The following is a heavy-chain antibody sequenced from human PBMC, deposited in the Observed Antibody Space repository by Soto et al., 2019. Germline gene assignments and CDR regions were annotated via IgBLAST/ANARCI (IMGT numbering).Heavy chain of an antibody. CDR3: AKDSYYDFWSGSPFQH. V-gene: IGHV3-23*01. J-gene: IGHJ1*01. CDR1: GFTFSSFA. CDR2: ISGSGGST. D-gene: IGHD3-3*01. Sequence: RGSLRLSCVASGFTFSSFAMSWVRQAPGKGLKWVSGISGSGGSTYYADSVKGRFTISRDNSKNTLYLQMNSLTAEDTAVYYCAKDSYYDFWSGSPFQHWGQGTLVTVSS.